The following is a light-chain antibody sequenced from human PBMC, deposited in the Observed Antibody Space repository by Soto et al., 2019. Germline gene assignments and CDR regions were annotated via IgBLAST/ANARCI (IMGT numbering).Light chain of an antibody. CDR1: HSINNY. Sequence: PMTQSPSSLSASVGDRVIITCRADHSINNYLNWYQQKPGQVPKLLNYAATTSQSGVPSRFSGSRSGRVFTLTIISLQPEDFATYYCQQSYSTLGTFGRGTRVDI. V-gene: IGKV1-39*01. J-gene: IGKJ2*01. CDR2: AAT. CDR3: QQSYSTLGT.